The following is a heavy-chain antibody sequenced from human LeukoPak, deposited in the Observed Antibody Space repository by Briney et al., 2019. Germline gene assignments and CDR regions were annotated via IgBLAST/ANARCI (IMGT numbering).Heavy chain of an antibody. CDR2: AKQDGSET. J-gene: IGHJ3*02. V-gene: IGHV3-7*01. Sequence: AGGSLRLSCVASGFTFSNYWMSWVRQAPGKGLEWVGHAKQDGSETYYVDSVKGRFIVSRDNAKNSLFLQMNSLRVEDTAVYYCARDLPSSGYYYRDAFDIWGQGTMVTVSS. D-gene: IGHD3-22*01. CDR3: ARDLPSSGYYYRDAFDI. CDR1: GFTFSNYW.